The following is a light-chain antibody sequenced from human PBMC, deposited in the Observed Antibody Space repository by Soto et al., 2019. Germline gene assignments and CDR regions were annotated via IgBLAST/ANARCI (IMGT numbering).Light chain of an antibody. V-gene: IGKV3-20*01. CDR3: HVYGNSPMYT. J-gene: IGKJ2*01. CDR1: QSVSNSS. Sequence: EIVLTQSPGTLSLSPGERATFSCRASQSVSNSSLAWYHQKPGQAPRHLLFAASRRVTGIPETFSGSGSVTDFTLTISRLEPEEFAVYYWHVYGNSPMYTFGQGTMLELK. CDR2: AAS.